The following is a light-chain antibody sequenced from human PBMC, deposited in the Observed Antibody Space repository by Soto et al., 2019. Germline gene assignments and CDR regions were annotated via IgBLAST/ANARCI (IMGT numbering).Light chain of an antibody. CDR3: QQYKSWPPIT. V-gene: IGKV3-15*01. J-gene: IGKJ5*01. Sequence: EIVMTQSPATLSVSPGERATLSCRASQSVSSNLAWYQQKPGQAPRLLIYGASTRATGIPARFSGSGSGTEFTLTISGLQSEDSAVYYCQQYKSWPPITFGQGTRLEIK. CDR2: GAS. CDR1: QSVSSN.